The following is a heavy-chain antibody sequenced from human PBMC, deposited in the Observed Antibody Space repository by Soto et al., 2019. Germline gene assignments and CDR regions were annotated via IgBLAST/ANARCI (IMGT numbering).Heavy chain of an antibody. CDR3: ALALGPTTGLDY. J-gene: IGHJ4*02. CDR2: IFNSGTT. Sequence: ILSLTFSVSGASTVSHYHWTWIRQPPGKGLEWMGYIFNSGTTFYNPSLTSRLSISMDTSGNHFSLELRSVTAADTAVYYCALALGPTTGLDYWAREPWSPSPQ. CDR1: GASTVSHYH. V-gene: IGHV4-31*02. D-gene: IGHD1-26*01.